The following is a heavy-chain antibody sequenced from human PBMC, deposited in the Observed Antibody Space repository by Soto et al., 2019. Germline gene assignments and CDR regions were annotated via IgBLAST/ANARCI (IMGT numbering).Heavy chain of an antibody. J-gene: IGHJ6*03. CDR3: ARDPRITIFVLSWNYYYNMDV. CDR1: GYTFTSYG. CDR2: ISAYNGNT. Sequence: QVQLVQSGAEVKKPGASVKVSCKASGYTFTSYGISWVRQAPGQGLEWMGWISAYNGNTNYAQKLQGRVTMTTDTSTSTAYMELRSMRSDDTAVYYCARDPRITIFVLSWNYYYNMDVWGKGTTVTVSS. V-gene: IGHV1-18*01. D-gene: IGHD3-3*01.